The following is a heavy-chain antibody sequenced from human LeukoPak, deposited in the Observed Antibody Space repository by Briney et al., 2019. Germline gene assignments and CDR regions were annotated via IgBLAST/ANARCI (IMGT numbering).Heavy chain of an antibody. CDR3: ARDRCTGGSCAAFDI. CDR1: GGSIDSTNW. Sequence: PSETLSLTCDVSGGSIDSTNWWNWVRQPPGKGLEWIGEIHHDGRINYNPSLKSRVTISVDASKNQFSLKLSSVTAADTAVYYCARDRCTGGSCAAFDIWGQGTVVTVSS. D-gene: IGHD2-15*01. V-gene: IGHV4/OR15-8*01. CDR2: IHHDGRI. J-gene: IGHJ3*02.